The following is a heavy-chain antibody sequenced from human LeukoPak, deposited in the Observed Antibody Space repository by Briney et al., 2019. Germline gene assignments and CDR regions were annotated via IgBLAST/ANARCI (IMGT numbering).Heavy chain of an antibody. J-gene: IGHJ3*01. Sequence: GGSLRLSCAASGFTFSSYEMNWVRQAPGKGLEWVSYISSSGSTIYYADSVKGRFTISRDNAKNSLYLQMNSLRAEDTAVYYCARDAVMITFGGDAFDFWGQGTMVTVSS. CDR3: ARDAVMITFGGDAFDF. D-gene: IGHD3-16*01. CDR1: GFTFSSYE. V-gene: IGHV3-48*03. CDR2: ISSSGSTI.